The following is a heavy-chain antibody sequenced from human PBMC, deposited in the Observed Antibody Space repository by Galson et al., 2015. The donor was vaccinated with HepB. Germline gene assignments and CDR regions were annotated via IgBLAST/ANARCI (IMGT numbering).Heavy chain of an antibody. D-gene: IGHD6-13*01. V-gene: IGHV1-69*13. CDR1: GGTFSSYA. J-gene: IGHJ4*02. CDR3: AREGWVAAAGTYFDY. Sequence: SVKVSCKASGGTFSSYAISWVRQAPGQGLEWMGGIIPIFGTANYAQKFQGRVTITADESTSTAYMELSSLRSEDTAVYYCAREGWVAAAGTYFDYWGQGTLVTVSS. CDR2: IIPIFGTA.